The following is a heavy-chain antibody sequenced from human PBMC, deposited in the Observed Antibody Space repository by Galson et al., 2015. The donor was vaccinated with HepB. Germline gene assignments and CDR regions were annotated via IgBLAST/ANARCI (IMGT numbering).Heavy chain of an antibody. CDR2: INDDGSST. CDR3: ARQSYYHYVMDV. Sequence: SLRLSCAASGFTFNIYWMHWVRQAPGKGLVWVSGINDDGSSTTYADSVKGRFTISRDNVKNTLYLQINSLRVEDTAVYYCARQSYYHYVMDVWGQGTTVTVSS. CDR1: GFTFNIYW. J-gene: IGHJ6*02. V-gene: IGHV3-74*01.